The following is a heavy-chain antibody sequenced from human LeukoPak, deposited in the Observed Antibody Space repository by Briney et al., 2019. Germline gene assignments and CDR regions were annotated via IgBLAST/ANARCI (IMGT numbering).Heavy chain of an antibody. V-gene: IGHV1-69*13. Sequence: SVKVSCKASGGTFSSYAISWVRQAPGQGLEWMGGIIPIFGTANYAQKFQGRVTITADESTSTAYMELSSLKSEDTAVYYCATALGDYYDSSGYYFYYWGQGTLVTVSS. CDR1: GGTFSSYA. D-gene: IGHD3-22*01. CDR2: IIPIFGTA. J-gene: IGHJ4*02. CDR3: ATALGDYYDSSGYYFYY.